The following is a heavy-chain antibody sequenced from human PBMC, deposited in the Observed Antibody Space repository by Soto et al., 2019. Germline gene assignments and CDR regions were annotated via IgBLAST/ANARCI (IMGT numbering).Heavy chain of an antibody. CDR2: ISGSGGST. D-gene: IGHD3-3*01. V-gene: IGHV3-23*01. CDR1: GFTFSSYA. J-gene: IGHJ3*02. CDR3: AKDQRGLRFLEWLFDAFDI. Sequence: GGSLRLSCAASGFTFSSYAMSWVRQAPGKGLEWVSAISGSGGSTYYADSVKGRFTISRDNSKNTLYLQMNSRRAEDTAVYYCAKDQRGLRFLEWLFDAFDIWGQGTMVTVSS.